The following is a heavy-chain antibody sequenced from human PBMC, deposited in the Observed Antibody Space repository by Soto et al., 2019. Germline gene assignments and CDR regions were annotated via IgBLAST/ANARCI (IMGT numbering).Heavy chain of an antibody. J-gene: IGHJ4*02. CDR3: ARLLLRPGKFDY. CDR2: ISRSGDPT. D-gene: IGHD2-21*01. V-gene: IGHV3-11*01. CDR1: GFSFSDYY. Sequence: QVQLVESGGGLVKPGGSLRLSCAASGFSFSDYYMTWIRQAPGTGLEWMSDISRSGDPTYYADSVRGRFTISRDNAKNSLYLQLKRLRGEDTAVDYCARLLLRPGKFDYWGQGTLVTVSS.